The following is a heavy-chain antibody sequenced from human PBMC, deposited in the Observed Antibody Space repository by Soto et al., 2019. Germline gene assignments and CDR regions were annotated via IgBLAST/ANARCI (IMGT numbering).Heavy chain of an antibody. Sequence: QVPLVESGGGVVQPGSSLRLSCVASGFTFSTYGMHWVRQAPGKGLEWVAVISYDTNNKYYADSVKGRFTISRDNCMKSLYLKVRSLSGEDTAVYYCAKDLLQDSYGLRRICYYSYHGMDVWGEGTTVTVS. V-gene: IGHV3-30*18. CDR2: ISYDTNNK. CDR1: GFTFSTYG. D-gene: IGHD5-18*01. J-gene: IGHJ6*02. CDR3: AKDLLQDSYGLRRICYYSYHGMDV.